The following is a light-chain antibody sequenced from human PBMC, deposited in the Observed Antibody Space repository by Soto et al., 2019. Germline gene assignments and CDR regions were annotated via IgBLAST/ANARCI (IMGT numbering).Light chain of an antibody. J-gene: IGKJ5*01. CDR2: GAS. V-gene: IGKV3-15*01. CDR1: QTVGSN. CDR3: QQYDNWPPIT. Sequence: EVVLTQSPATLSVSPGERATLSCRASQTVGSNLAWYQHKPGQAPRLLIYGASTRATVIPAGFSGSGSGTEFTLTISSLQSEDFALYYCQQYDNWPPITFGQGTRLEIK.